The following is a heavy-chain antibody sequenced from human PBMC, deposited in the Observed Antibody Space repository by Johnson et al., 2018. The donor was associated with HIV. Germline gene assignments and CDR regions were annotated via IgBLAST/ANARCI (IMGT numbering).Heavy chain of an antibody. J-gene: IGHJ3*02. CDR2: IYSGGTT. CDR3: ARDFSDYGDYGRCAFDI. CDR1: GFTVSSNY. Sequence: EVQLVESGGDLIQPGGSLRLSCAASGFTVSSNYMSWVRQAPGKGLEWVSVIYSGGTTYYADSVKGRFTISRDNAKNSLYLQMNSLRAEDTALYYCARDFSDYGDYGRCAFDIWGQGTMVTVSS. V-gene: IGHV3-53*01. D-gene: IGHD4-17*01.